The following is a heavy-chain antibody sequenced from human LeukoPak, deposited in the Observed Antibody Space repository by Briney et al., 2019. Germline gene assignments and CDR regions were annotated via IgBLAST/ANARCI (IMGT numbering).Heavy chain of an antibody. CDR3: AKAPLDYDFWSGHFLDY. CDR2: ISGSGGST. CDR1: GFTFSSYA. V-gene: IGHV3-23*01. Sequence: GSLRLSCAASGFTFSSYAMSWVRQAPGKGLEWVSGISGSGGSTYYADSVKGRFTISRDNSKNTLYLQMNSLRAEDTAVYYCAKAPLDYDFWSGHFLDYWGQGTLVTVSS. D-gene: IGHD3-3*01. J-gene: IGHJ4*02.